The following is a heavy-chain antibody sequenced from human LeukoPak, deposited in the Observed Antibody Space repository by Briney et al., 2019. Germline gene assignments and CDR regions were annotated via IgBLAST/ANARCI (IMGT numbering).Heavy chain of an antibody. J-gene: IGHJ4*02. CDR2: IKQDGSEK. CDR1: GFTFSSYG. D-gene: IGHD3-10*01. CDR3: ARGSPFGELFQYYFDY. V-gene: IGHV3-7*01. Sequence: PGRSLRLSCAASGFTFSSYGMHWVRQAPGKGLEWVANIKQDGSEKYYVDSVKGRFTIFRDNAKNSLYLQMNSLRAEDTAVYYCARGSPFGELFQYYFDYWGQGTLVTVSS.